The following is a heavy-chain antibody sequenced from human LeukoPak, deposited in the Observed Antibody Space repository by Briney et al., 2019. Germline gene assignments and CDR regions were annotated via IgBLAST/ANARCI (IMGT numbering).Heavy chain of an antibody. CDR2: IKEDGSQK. D-gene: IGHD3-22*01. CDR3: ARDLSLIALTD. Sequence: GGSLRLSCAASGFTFSSHWMSWVRQAPGKGLEWVANIKEDGSQKYYVDSVKGRFTISKDNAKNSLYLQMNSLRAEDAAVYDCARDLSLIALTDWGQGTLVTVSS. J-gene: IGHJ4*02. V-gene: IGHV3-7*03. CDR1: GFTFSSHW.